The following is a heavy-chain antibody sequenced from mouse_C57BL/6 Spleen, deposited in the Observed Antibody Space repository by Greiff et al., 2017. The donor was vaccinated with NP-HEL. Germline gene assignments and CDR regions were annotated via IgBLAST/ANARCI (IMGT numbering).Heavy chain of an antibody. Sequence: QVTLKESGPGILQSSPTLSLTCSFSGFSLSTSGMGVSWIRQPSGKGLEWLAHIYWDDDKRYNPSLKSRLTISTDTSRNQVFLKITSLDTADTATYYCARRGYYGSSYGYFDVWGTGTTVTVAS. CDR1: GFSLSTSGMG. D-gene: IGHD1-1*01. V-gene: IGHV8-12*01. CDR3: ARRGYYGSSYGYFDV. CDR2: IYWDDDK. J-gene: IGHJ1*03.